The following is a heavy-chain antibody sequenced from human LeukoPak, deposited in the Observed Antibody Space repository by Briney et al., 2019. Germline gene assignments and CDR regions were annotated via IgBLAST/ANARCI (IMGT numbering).Heavy chain of an antibody. Sequence: GGSLRLSCAASGFTFSSYGMHWVRQAPGKGLEWVAVISYDGSNKYYADSVKGRFTISRDNSENTLYLQMNSLRAEDTAVYYCAKGGFFYWGQGTLVTVSS. J-gene: IGHJ4*02. CDR2: ISYDGSNK. CDR3: AKGGFFY. D-gene: IGHD2/OR15-2a*01. CDR1: GFTFSSYG. V-gene: IGHV3-30*18.